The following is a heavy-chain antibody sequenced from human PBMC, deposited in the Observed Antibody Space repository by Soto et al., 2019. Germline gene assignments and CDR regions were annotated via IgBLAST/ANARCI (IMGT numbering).Heavy chain of an antibody. V-gene: IGHV1-69*10. CDR2: IIPVLGPA. Sequence: SVKVSCKASGGTYITFAISWVRQAPGQGLEWMGGIIPVLGPAFYAQKFQGRVTITADKSTTTAYLELTSLRSEDTAVYYCVRAAKRYFDYWGQGTLVTVSS. CDR3: VRAAKRYFDY. CDR1: GGTYITFA. J-gene: IGHJ4*02.